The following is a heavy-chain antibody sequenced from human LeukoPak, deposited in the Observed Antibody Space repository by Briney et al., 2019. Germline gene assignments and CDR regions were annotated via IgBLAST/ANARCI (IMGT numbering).Heavy chain of an antibody. D-gene: IGHD3-22*01. Sequence: GGSLRLSCAASGSTFNNYAMSWVRQAPGKGLELVSAIIGSGGSTYYPYPLKGRFTISRDNSKNTLYLQMNSLRAEDTALYYCAKDGIGGIYYDSSGYFDNWGKGTMVTVSS. CDR1: GSTFNNYA. V-gene: IGHV3-23*01. CDR3: AKDGIGGIYYDSSGYFDN. J-gene: IGHJ4*02. CDR2: IIGSGGST.